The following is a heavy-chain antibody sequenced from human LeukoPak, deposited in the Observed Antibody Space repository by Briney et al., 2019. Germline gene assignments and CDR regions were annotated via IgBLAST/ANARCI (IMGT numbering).Heavy chain of an antibody. Sequence: PSETLSLTCTVSGGSISSSSYYWGWIRQPPGKGLEWIGSIYYSGSTYYNPSLKSRVTISVDTSKNQFSLKLSSVTAADTAVYYCARELGGWYQTPYYFDYWGQGTLVTVSS. V-gene: IGHV4-39*07. CDR1: GGSISSSSYY. CDR3: ARELGGWYQTPYYFDY. D-gene: IGHD6-19*01. J-gene: IGHJ4*02. CDR2: IYYSGST.